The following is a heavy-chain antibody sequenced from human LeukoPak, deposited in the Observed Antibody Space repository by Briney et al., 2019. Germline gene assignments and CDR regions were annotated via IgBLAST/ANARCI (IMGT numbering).Heavy chain of an antibody. CDR3: ARVGGYVSSTGYYPDH. CDR1: GGSISSSSYY. D-gene: IGHD3/OR15-3a*01. Sequence: SETLSLTCTVSGGSISSSSYYWGWIRPPPGKWPEYIGSVYYNGGTSYNPSLKSRVTISVNTSKNQFSLKLSSVTAADTAVYSCARVGGYVSSTGYYPDHWGQGTLVTVSS. V-gene: IGHV4-39*01. J-gene: IGHJ4*02. CDR2: VYYNGGT.